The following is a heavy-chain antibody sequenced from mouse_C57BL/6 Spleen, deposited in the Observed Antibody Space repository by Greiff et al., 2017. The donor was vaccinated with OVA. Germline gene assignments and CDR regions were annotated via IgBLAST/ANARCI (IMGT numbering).Heavy chain of an antibody. D-gene: IGHD1-2*01. CDR1: GFTFSSYA. V-gene: IGHV5-4*01. Sequence: VQLKESGGGLVKPGGSLKLSCAASGFTFSSYAMSWVRQTPEKRLEWVATISDGGSYTYYPDNVKGRFTISRDNAKNNLYLQMSHLKSEDTAMYYCAKEDITTAMDYWGQGTSVTVSS. CDR3: AKEDITTAMDY. J-gene: IGHJ4*01. CDR2: ISDGGSYT.